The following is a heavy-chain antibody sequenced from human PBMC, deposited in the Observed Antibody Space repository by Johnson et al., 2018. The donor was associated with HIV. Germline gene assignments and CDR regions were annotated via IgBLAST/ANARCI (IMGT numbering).Heavy chain of an antibody. CDR1: GFTFTTYA. Sequence: QVQLVESGGGVVQPGRSLRLSCTASGFTFTTYAIHWVRQAPGKGLEWVAVISSDGSNKYYADSVKGRFTISRDNSKNTLYLQMNSLRAEDTALYYCVRVGKYCGGDCHSGVDAFDFWGQGTMVTVSS. D-gene: IGHD2-21*02. V-gene: IGHV3-30*04. CDR3: VRVGKYCGGDCHSGVDAFDF. CDR2: ISSDGSNK. J-gene: IGHJ3*01.